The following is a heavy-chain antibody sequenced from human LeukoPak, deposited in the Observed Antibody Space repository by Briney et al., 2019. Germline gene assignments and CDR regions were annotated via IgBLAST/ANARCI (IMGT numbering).Heavy chain of an antibody. V-gene: IGHV3-23*01. Sequence: PGGSLRLSCAASGFTFSSYAMSWVRQAPGEGLEWVSAISGSGGSTYYADSVKGRFTISRDNSKNTLYLQMNSLRAEDTAVYYCATKCGGPPPYGYYYYGMDVWGQGTTVTVSS. CDR2: ISGSGGST. D-gene: IGHD2-21*01. J-gene: IGHJ6*02. CDR3: ATKCGGPPPYGYYYYGMDV. CDR1: GFTFSSYA.